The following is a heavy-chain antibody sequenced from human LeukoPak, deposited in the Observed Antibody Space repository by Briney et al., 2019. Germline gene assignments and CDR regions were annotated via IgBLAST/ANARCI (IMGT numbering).Heavy chain of an antibody. CDR1: GFTFSSYA. CDR2: ISGSDGST. J-gene: IGHJ4*02. CDR3: ARDLYGDYVTLGS. V-gene: IGHV3-23*01. D-gene: IGHD4-17*01. Sequence: RAGGSLRLSCAASGFTFSSYAMSWVRQAPGKGLEWVSAISGSDGSTYSVIRGSDGSTYYADSVKGRFTISRDNSKNTLYLQMGSLRAEDMAVYYCARDLYGDYVTLGSWGQGTLVTVSS.